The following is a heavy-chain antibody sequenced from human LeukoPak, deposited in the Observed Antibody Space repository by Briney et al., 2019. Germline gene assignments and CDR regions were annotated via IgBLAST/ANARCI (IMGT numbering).Heavy chain of an antibody. V-gene: IGHV1-8*01. CDR1: GYTFTSCD. D-gene: IGHD6-19*01. CDR3: TRGSSGRRDN. CDR2: MNPNSGNT. Sequence: VSVTVSCKASGYTFTSCDINWVRQATGQGLEWMGWMNPNSGNTGYGQSFQGRITMTRYSSIGTAYMELSNLTSEDTAIYYCTRGSSGRRDNWGQGTLVTVSS. J-gene: IGHJ4*02.